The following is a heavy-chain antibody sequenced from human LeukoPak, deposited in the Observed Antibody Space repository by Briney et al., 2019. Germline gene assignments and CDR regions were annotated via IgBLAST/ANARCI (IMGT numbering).Heavy chain of an antibody. CDR1: GFSFTSSA. V-gene: IGHV1-58*01. Sequence: ASVKVSCKPSGFSFTSSAVQWVRQARGQRLEWIGWIVVGSSNTKYAQKFQERVTITRDMSTSTAYMELSSLRSEDTAVYYCAAGVSGSYYTALDYWGQGTLVTVSS. CDR2: IVVGSSNT. CDR3: AAGVSGSYYTALDY. J-gene: IGHJ4*02. D-gene: IGHD1-26*01.